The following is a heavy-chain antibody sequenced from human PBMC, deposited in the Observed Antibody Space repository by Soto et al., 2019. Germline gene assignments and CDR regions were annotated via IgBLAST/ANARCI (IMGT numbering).Heavy chain of an antibody. CDR1: GGSISSSSYY. Sequence: SETLSLTCTVSGGSISSSSYYWGWIRQHPGKGLEWIGYIYYSGSTYYNPSLKSRVTISVDTSKNQFSLKLSSVTAADTAVYYCASFYDSSGHFDYWGQGTLVTVSS. D-gene: IGHD3-22*01. CDR2: IYYSGST. V-gene: IGHV4-31*03. CDR3: ASFYDSSGHFDY. J-gene: IGHJ4*02.